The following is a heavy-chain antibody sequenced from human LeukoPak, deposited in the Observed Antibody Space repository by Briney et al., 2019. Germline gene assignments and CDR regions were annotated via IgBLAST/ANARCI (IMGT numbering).Heavy chain of an antibody. V-gene: IGHV3-74*01. CDR2: INSDGIST. Sequence: GGSLRLSCAASGFTFSNYWVHWVRQAPGKGLVWVSRINSDGISTSYADSVKGRFTISRDNARNTLYLQMNSLRAEDTALYYCARVGYCSGGSCSCFDPWGQGTLVTVSS. J-gene: IGHJ5*02. D-gene: IGHD2-15*01. CDR3: ARVGYCSGGSCSCFDP. CDR1: GFTFSNYW.